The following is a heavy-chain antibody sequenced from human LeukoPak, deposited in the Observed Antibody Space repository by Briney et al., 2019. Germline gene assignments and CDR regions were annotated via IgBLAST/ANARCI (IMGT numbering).Heavy chain of an antibody. CDR2: ISSSSSTI. CDR3: ACGSGYYLLDPFYFDY. V-gene: IGHV3-48*01. J-gene: IGHJ4*02. D-gene: IGHD3-22*01. Sequence: GGSLRLSCAASGFTFSSYSMNWVRQAPGKGLEWVSYISSSSSTIYYADSVKGRFTISRDNAKNSLYLQMNSLRAEDTAVYYCACGSGYYLLDPFYFDYWGQGTLVTVSS. CDR1: GFTFSSYS.